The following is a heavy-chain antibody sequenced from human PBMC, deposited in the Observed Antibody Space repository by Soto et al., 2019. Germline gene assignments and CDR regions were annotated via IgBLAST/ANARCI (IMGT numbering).Heavy chain of an antibody. CDR2: ISYDGSNR. D-gene: IGHD3-10*01. J-gene: IGHJ4*02. Sequence: QVQLVESGGGVVQPGRSLRLSCAASGFTFNTYGMQWVRQAPGRGLEWVAVISYDGSNRYYGDSVQGRFAISRDNSKNTLNLQMSSMTAAETALYYCAKRFRGSGSDLDYWGQGTLVTVSS. CDR1: GFTFNTYG. V-gene: IGHV3-30*18. CDR3: AKRFRGSGSDLDY.